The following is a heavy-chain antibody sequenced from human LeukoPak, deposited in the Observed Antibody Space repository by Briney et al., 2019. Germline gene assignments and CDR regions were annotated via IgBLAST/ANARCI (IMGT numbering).Heavy chain of an antibody. CDR3: ARAYGDYVRYYFDY. V-gene: IGHV1-2*04. J-gene: IGHJ4*02. Sequence: ASVKVSCKASGYTFTVYYMHWVRQAPGQGLEWMGWINPNSGGTNYAQKFQGWVTMTRDTSISTAYMELSRLRSDDTAVYYCARAYGDYVRYYFDYWGQGTLVTVSS. CDR1: GYTFTVYY. D-gene: IGHD4-17*01. CDR2: INPNSGGT.